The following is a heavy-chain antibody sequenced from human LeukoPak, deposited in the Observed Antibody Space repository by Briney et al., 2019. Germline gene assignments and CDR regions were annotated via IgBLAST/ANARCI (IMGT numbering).Heavy chain of an antibody. CDR1: GFTFSTYA. Sequence: GGSLRLSCAASGFTFSTYAMSWVRQAPGKGLEWVSAISGGGGSTYYADSVKGRFTISRDNSKNTLYLQMNSLRAEDTALYYCAKRRGYDYGDLDYWGQGTLVTVSS. D-gene: IGHD5-12*01. V-gene: IGHV3-23*01. J-gene: IGHJ4*02. CDR2: ISGGGGST. CDR3: AKRRGYDYGDLDY.